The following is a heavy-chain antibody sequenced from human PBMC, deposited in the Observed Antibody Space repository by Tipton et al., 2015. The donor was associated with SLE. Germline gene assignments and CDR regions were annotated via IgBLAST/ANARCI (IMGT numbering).Heavy chain of an antibody. CDR1: SGSINLYY. V-gene: IGHV4-59*08. CDR3: ARLAHYNSNWYLGV. J-gene: IGHJ4*02. Sequence: TLSLTCTVSSGSINLYYWSWIRQSPGKGLEYIGHVYYLGATNYSPSFESRVAMSVDTSKNQFSLRLRSVTAADTAVYYCARLAHYNSNWYLGVWGQGSLVTVSS. CDR2: VYYLGAT. D-gene: IGHD3-22*01.